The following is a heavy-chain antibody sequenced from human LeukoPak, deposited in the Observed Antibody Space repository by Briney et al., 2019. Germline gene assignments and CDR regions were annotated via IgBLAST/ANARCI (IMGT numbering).Heavy chain of an antibody. CDR1: GGSISSYY. D-gene: IGHD6-13*01. CDR3: ARGVYIAAAQYGY. V-gene: IGHV4-59*01. Sequence: SETLSLTCTVSGGSISSYYWSWIRQPPGEGLEWIGYIYYSGTTNYNPSLKSRVTISVDSSKNQFSLKLSSVTAADTAVYYCARGVYIAAAQYGYWGQGTLVTVSS. CDR2: IYYSGTT. J-gene: IGHJ4*02.